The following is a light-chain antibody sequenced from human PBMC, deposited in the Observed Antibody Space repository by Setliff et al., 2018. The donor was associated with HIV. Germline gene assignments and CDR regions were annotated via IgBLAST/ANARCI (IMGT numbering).Light chain of an antibody. Sequence: QSALTQPASVSGSPGQSITISCTGTSRDVGGYNYVSWYQQHPGKAPKLMIYDVSKRPSGVSNRFSGSKSGNTASLTISGLQAEDEAVYYCSSYTSSSTYVFGSGTKVTVL. J-gene: IGLJ1*01. CDR1: SRDVGGYNY. V-gene: IGLV2-14*01. CDR2: DVS. CDR3: SSYTSSSTYV.